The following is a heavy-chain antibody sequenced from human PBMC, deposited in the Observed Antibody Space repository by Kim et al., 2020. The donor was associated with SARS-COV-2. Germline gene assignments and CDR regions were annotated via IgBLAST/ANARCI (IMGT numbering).Heavy chain of an antibody. Sequence: KFQGRVTRTRDTSTSTVYMELSSLRSEDTAVYYCAREGGVTGTRNNWFDPWGQGTLVTVSS. D-gene: IGHD1-7*01. CDR3: AREGGVTGTRNNWFDP. V-gene: IGHV1-46*01. J-gene: IGHJ5*02.